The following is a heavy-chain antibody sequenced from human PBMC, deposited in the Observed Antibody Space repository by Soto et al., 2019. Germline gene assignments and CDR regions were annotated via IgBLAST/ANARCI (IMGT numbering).Heavy chain of an antibody. CDR2: ISANGQGI. CDR3: AKDRNYPRDQFHY. CDR1: GFTFSTYA. D-gene: IGHD1-7*01. V-gene: IGHV3-23*01. Sequence: GGSLRLSCAASGFTFSTYALSWVRQAPGKGLEWVSAISANGQGIYYADSVRGRLTISRDNSKNTIFLHMDSLRAEDTAVYYCAKDRNYPRDQFHYWGQGTLVTVSS. J-gene: IGHJ4*02.